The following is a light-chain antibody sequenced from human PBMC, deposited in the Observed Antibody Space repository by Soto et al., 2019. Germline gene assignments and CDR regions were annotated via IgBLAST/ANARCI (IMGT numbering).Light chain of an antibody. J-gene: IGLJ2*01. Sequence: QSALTQPASVSGSPGQSIAISCTGTSSDIGAYKYVSWYQQYPGKVPKLMIYDVSSRPPGIPDRFSGSKSGNTASLTISGLQAEDEADYYFSSYTTSVTVVFGGGTKVTVL. CDR1: SSDIGAYKY. CDR3: SSYTTSVTVV. CDR2: DVS. V-gene: IGLV2-14*03.